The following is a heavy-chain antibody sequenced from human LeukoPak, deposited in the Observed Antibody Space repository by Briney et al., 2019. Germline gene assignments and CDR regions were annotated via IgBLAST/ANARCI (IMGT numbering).Heavy chain of an antibody. V-gene: IGHV3-48*04. Sequence: GGSLRLSCAASGFTFSTYSMNWVRQAPGKGLEWVSYINSSSSTIFYADSVKGRFTIYRDNAKNTLYLQMNSLRAEDTAVYYCARVRSGSYNWFDPWGQGTLVTVSS. CDR3: ARVRSGSYNWFDP. D-gene: IGHD1-26*01. J-gene: IGHJ5*02. CDR1: GFTFSTYS. CDR2: INSSSSTI.